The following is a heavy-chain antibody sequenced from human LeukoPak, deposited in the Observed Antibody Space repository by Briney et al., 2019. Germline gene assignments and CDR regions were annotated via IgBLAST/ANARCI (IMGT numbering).Heavy chain of an antibody. CDR3: ARDLLGGYSYGFVSY. Sequence: ASVKVSCKASGYTFTAYHMHWVRQAPGQGLEWMGIIDTSDGRSTYAQKYRDRVTMTRDTSISTAYMELSRLRSDDTAVYYCARDLLGGYSYGFVSYWGQGTLVTVSS. CDR1: GYTFTAYH. V-gene: IGHV1-2*02. D-gene: IGHD5-18*01. J-gene: IGHJ4*02. CDR2: IDTSDGRS.